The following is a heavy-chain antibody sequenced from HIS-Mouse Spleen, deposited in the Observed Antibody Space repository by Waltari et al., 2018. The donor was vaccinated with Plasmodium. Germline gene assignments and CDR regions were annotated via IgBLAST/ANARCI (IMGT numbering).Heavy chain of an antibody. Sequence: QLQLQESGPGLVKPSETLSLTCTVSGGSISSRSSYWGWIRQPPGKGLEWMGSIYYSGSTYYNPSLKSRVTISVDTSKNQFSLKLSSVTAADTAVYYCARRGGSYYYFDYWGQGTLVTVSS. CDR2: IYYSGST. CDR1: GGSISSRSSY. D-gene: IGHD1-26*01. V-gene: IGHV4-39*01. CDR3: ARRGGSYYYFDY. J-gene: IGHJ4*02.